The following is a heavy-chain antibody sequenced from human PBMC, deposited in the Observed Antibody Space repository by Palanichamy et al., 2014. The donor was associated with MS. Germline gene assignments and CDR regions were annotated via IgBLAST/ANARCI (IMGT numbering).Heavy chain of an antibody. CDR1: GGSVSSGSYY. CDR3: ARDTVTTSGLDY. Sequence: QLQESGPGLVKPSETLSLTCTVSGGSVSSGSYYWSWIRQPPGKGLEWIGYIYYSGSTNYNPSLKSRVTISVDTSKNQFSLKLSSVTAADTAVYYCARDTVTTSGLDYWGQGTLVTVSS. CDR2: IYYSGST. J-gene: IGHJ4*02. V-gene: IGHV4-61*01. D-gene: IGHD4-17*01.